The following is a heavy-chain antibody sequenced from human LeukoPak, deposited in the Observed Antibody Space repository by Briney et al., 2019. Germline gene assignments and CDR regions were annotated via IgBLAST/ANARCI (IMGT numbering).Heavy chain of an antibody. CDR3: ARDRGGYCSSTSCLLGAFDI. CDR1: ARSMSSGGYY. D-gene: IGHD2-2*01. Sequence: SETLSLTCTVSARSMSSGGYYWSWIRQHPGKGLEGIGYIYYSGSTYYNPSLKGRVTISVDTSKNQFSLKLSSVTAADTAVYYCARDRGGYCSSTSCLLGAFDIWGQGTMVTVSS. CDR2: IYYSGST. J-gene: IGHJ3*02. V-gene: IGHV4-31*03.